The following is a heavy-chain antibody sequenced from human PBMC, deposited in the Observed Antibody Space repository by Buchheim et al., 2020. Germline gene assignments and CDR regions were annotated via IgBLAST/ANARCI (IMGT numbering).Heavy chain of an antibody. J-gene: IGHJ4*02. D-gene: IGHD3-10*01. CDR1: GGSFSGYY. CDR2: INHSGST. Sequence: QVQLQQWGAGLLKPSETLSLTCAVYGGSFSGYYWSWIRQPPGKGLEWIGEINHSGSTNYNPSLKSRVTISVDQSKNQFYLKLSSVTAADTAVYYCARAVMVRGHLDYWGQGTL. CDR3: ARAVMVRGHLDY. V-gene: IGHV4-34*01.